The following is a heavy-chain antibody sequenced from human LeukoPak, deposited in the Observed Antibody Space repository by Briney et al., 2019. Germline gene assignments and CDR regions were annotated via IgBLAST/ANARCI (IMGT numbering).Heavy chain of an antibody. Sequence: GGSLRLSCAASGFTFSDYYMNWVPQAPGKGLEWVSSISSSSTIYYADSVKGRFTISRDNSKNTLYLQMGSLRAEDMAVYYCARVIGEATAMIDYWGQGTLVTVSS. J-gene: IGHJ4*02. CDR1: GFTFSDYY. V-gene: IGHV3-69-1*01. CDR2: ISSSSTI. D-gene: IGHD1-26*01. CDR3: ARVIGEATAMIDY.